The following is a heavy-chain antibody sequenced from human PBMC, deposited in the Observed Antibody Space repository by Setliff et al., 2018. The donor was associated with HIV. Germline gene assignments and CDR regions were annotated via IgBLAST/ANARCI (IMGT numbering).Heavy chain of an antibody. CDR3: AKDSRRGDAYNVGVFDF. V-gene: IGHV3-23*01. D-gene: IGHD3-10*01. Sequence: PGGSLRLSCVASEFTFSSYAMNWVRQAPGKGLEWVSTISGSGGTKYYADSVEGRFTISRDNSKNTLYLRMDSLRAEDTAIYYCAKDSRRGDAYNVGVFDFWGQGTMVTVSS. J-gene: IGHJ3*01. CDR2: ISGSGGTK. CDR1: EFTFSSYA.